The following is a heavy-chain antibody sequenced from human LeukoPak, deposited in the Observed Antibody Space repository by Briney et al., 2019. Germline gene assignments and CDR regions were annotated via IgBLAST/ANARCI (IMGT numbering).Heavy chain of an antibody. CDR2: ISSSSSYI. V-gene: IGHV3-21*01. CDR3: ARGGGDGY. D-gene: IGHD3-16*01. J-gene: IGHJ4*02. Sequence: GGSLRLSCAASGFSFSTYEMNWVRQAPGKGLEWVSSISSSSSYIYYADSVKGRFTISRDNAKNSLYLQMNSLRAEDTAVYYCARGGGDGYWGQGTLVTVSS. CDR1: GFSFSTYE.